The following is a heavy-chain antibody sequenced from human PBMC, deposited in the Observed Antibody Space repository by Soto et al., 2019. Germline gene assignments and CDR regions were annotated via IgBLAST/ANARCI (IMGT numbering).Heavy chain of an antibody. CDR2: ISSSGSTI. Sequence: PGGSLRLSCAASGFTFSDYYMSWIRQAPGKGLEWVSYISSSGSTIYYADSVKGRFTISRDNAKNSLYLQMNSLRAEDTAVYYCARDAQHGSSSSWYHSNWFDPWGQGTLVTVSS. CDR1: GFTFSDYY. J-gene: IGHJ5*02. CDR3: ARDAQHGSSSSWYHSNWFDP. D-gene: IGHD6-13*01. V-gene: IGHV3-11*01.